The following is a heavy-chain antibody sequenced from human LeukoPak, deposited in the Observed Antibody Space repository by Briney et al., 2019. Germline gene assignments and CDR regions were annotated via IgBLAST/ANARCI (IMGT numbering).Heavy chain of an antibody. CDR2: IGYDGTNK. J-gene: IGHJ4*02. V-gene: IGHV3-33*01. Sequence: GRSLRLSCAASGFTFSSYVMHWVRQAPGKGLEWVAVIGYDGTNKYYADSVKGRFTISRDNSKNTLYLQMNSLRAEDTAVYYCARGSEIAAPRPFDYWGQGTLVTVSS. D-gene: IGHD6-13*01. CDR1: GFTFSSYV. CDR3: ARGSEIAAPRPFDY.